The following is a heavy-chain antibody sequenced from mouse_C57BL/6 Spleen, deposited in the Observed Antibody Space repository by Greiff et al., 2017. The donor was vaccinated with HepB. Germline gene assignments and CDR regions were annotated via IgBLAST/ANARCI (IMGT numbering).Heavy chain of an antibody. CDR3: TEDTTVVAPV. Sequence: EVKVEESGGGLVQPGGSMKLSCVASGFTFSNYWMNWVRQSPEKGLEWVAQIRLKSDNYATHYAESVKGRFTISRDDSKSSVYLQMNNLRAEDTGIYYCTEDTTVVAPVWGQGTTLTVSS. CDR2: IRLKSDNYAT. V-gene: IGHV6-3*01. CDR1: GFTFSNYW. J-gene: IGHJ2*01. D-gene: IGHD1-1*01.